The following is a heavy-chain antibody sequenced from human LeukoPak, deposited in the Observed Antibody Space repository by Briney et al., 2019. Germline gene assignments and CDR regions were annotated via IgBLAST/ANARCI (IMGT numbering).Heavy chain of an antibody. J-gene: IGHJ4*02. CDR1: GFTFSSYA. D-gene: IGHD3-22*01. CDR2: ISGSGGST. CDR3: AKDERDRSMIVVVITNDLSTFDY. V-gene: IGHV3-23*01. Sequence: PGGSLRLSCAASGFTFSSYAMSWVRQAPGKGLEWVSAISGSGGSTYYADSVKGRFTISRDNSKNTLYLQMNSLRAEDTAVYYCAKDERDRSMIVVVITNDLSTFDYWGQGTLVTVSS.